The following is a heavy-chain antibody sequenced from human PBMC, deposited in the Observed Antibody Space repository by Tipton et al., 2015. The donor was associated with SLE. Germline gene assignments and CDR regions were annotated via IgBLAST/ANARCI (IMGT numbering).Heavy chain of an antibody. J-gene: IGHJ4*02. CDR2: IYYSGST. CDR3: ARGRGGEFLDY. V-gene: IGHV4-39*01. D-gene: IGHD3-16*01. CDR1: GGSLSSSSYY. Sequence: TLSLTCTVSGGSLSSSSYYMGWIRQPPGKGLEWIGSIYYSGSTYYNPTLQSRVTISVDTSKKQFSLKLSSVTAADTAVYFCARGRGGEFLDYWGQGTLVTVSS.